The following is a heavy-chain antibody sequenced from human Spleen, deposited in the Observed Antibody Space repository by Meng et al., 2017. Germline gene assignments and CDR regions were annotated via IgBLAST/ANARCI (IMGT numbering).Heavy chain of an antibody. CDR2: INTYNGKT. V-gene: IGHV1-18*01. Sequence: QVPWVTLGDAVKKHGSSVTASCEASGYTLSSDGFRWVGQAPGQGLDWLGWINTYNGKTDYAQKFQGRITMTTDTFTSTAYMELRNLRSDDTAVYYCATRGNPYLNCWGQGTLVTVSS. J-gene: IGHJ4*02. CDR3: ATRGNPYLNC. CDR1: GYTLSSDG.